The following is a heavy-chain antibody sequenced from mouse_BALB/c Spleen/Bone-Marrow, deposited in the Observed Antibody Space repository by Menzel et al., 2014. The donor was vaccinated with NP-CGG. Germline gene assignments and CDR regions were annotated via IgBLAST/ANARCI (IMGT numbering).Heavy chain of an antibody. Sequence: EVQLQQSGPELVKPGASVKMSCRTSGYRFTTYVMHWVKQKPGQSLEWIGYINPYNDVTNYNEKFKAKATLTSDKSSSTSYMELSSLTSEDSAVYYCARNYGHWYFDVWGAGTTVTVSS. CDR1: GYRFTTYV. D-gene: IGHD1-1*02. CDR2: INPYNDVT. J-gene: IGHJ1*01. CDR3: ARNYGHWYFDV. V-gene: IGHV1-14*01.